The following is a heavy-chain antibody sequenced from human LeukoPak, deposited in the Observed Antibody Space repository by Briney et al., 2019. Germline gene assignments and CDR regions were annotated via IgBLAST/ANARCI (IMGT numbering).Heavy chain of an antibody. Sequence: GGSLRLSCAASGFTFSSYSINWVRQAPGKGLEWVSFVTGSSSSIFYADSVKGRFTISRDNAKNLVYLQMNSLRADDTAVYYCARNARDSVFDLWGQGTMVTVSS. CDR1: GFTFSSYS. J-gene: IGHJ3*01. V-gene: IGHV3-48*01. CDR3: ARNARDSVFDL. CDR2: VTGSSSSI.